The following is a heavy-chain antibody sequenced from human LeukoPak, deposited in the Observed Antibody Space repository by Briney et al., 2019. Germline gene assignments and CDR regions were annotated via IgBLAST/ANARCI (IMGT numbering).Heavy chain of an antibody. CDR1: GFTFSSYS. CDR3: ARAGGLWSGYLNWFDP. CDR2: ISSSSSYI. Sequence: KPGGSLRLSCAASGFTFSSYSMNWLRQAPGKGLEWVSSISSSSSYIYYADSVKGRFTISRDNAKNSLYLQMNSLRAEDTAVYYCARAGGLWSGYLNWFDPWGQGTLVTVSS. J-gene: IGHJ5*02. D-gene: IGHD3-3*01. V-gene: IGHV3-21*01.